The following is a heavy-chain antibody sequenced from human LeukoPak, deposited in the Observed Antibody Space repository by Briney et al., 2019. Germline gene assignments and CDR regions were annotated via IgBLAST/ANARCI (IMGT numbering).Heavy chain of an antibody. D-gene: IGHD6-13*01. V-gene: IGHV4-59*01. CDR2: IYYSGST. J-gene: IGHJ4*02. CDR1: GDSISSSN. CDR3: ARGAAATY. Sequence: SETLSLTCTVSGDSISSSNWSWIRHPPGKGLEWFGYIYYSGSTNYNPSLKNRVTISVDTSKNHNQFSLKLSSVTAADTAVYYCARGAAATYWGEGTLVAVSS.